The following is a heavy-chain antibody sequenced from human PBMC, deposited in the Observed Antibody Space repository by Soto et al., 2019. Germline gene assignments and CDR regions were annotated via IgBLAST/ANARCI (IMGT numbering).Heavy chain of an antibody. D-gene: IGHD6-6*01. Sequence: QVQLQESGPGLVKPSQTLSLTCTVSGGSISSGDYYWSWIRQPPGKGLEWIGYIYYSGSTYYNPSLKSRVTISVDTSKNQFSLKLSSVTAADTAVYYCARDWGYSSSFGFGNWFDPWGQGPLVTVSS. CDR1: GGSISSGDYY. CDR2: IYYSGST. J-gene: IGHJ5*02. V-gene: IGHV4-30-4*01. CDR3: ARDWGYSSSFGFGNWFDP.